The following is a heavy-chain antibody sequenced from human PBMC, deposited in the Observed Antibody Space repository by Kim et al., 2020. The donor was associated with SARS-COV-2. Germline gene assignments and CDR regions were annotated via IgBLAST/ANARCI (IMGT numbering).Heavy chain of an antibody. J-gene: IGHJ4*02. V-gene: IGHV1-46*01. CDR3: ARVSYTARVFDY. Sequence: SYAQKFQGRVTMTRDTSTSTVYMELSSLRSEDTAVYYCARVSYTARVFDYWGQGTLVTVSS. D-gene: IGHD2-2*02.